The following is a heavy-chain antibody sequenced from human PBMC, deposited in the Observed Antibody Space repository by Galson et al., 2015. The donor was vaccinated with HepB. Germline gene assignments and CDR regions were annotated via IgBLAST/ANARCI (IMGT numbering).Heavy chain of an antibody. D-gene: IGHD6-13*01. CDR2: IKLDGSDK. CDR3: AKDDAGIGMSY. V-gene: IGHV3-7*03. Sequence: SLRLSCAASGFIFGSYWMSWVRQAPGKGLEWVANIKLDGSDKYYVDSVKGRFTISRDNAKNSLYLQMNSLRAEDTAIYYCAKDDAGIGMSYWGQGTMVTVSS. J-gene: IGHJ3*01. CDR1: GFIFGSYW.